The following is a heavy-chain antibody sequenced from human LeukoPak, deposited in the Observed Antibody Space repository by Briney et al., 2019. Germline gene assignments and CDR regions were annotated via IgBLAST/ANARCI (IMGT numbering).Heavy chain of an antibody. J-gene: IGHJ4*02. V-gene: IGHV1-2*02. CDR3: ARERKYCSGGSCYSEFDY. CDR2: INPNSGGT. Sequence: ASVKVSCKASGYTFTGYYMHRVRQAPGQGLEWMGWINPNSGGTNYAQKFQGRVTMTRDTSISTAYMELSRLRSDDTAVYYCARERKYCSGGSCYSEFDYWGQGTLVTVSS. CDR1: GYTFTGYY. D-gene: IGHD2-15*01.